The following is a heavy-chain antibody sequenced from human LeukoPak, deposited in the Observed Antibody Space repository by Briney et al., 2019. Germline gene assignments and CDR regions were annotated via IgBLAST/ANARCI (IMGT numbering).Heavy chain of an antibody. J-gene: IGHJ4*02. D-gene: IGHD3-16*01. CDR2: IYYSGST. Sequence: SETLSLTCTVSGGSISSSSYYWGWIRQPPGKGLEWIGSIYYSGSTYYNPSLKSRVTISVDTSKNQFSLKLSSVTAADTAVYYCARASTRGIDYRGQGTLVTVSS. V-gene: IGHV4-39*07. CDR1: GGSISSSSYY. CDR3: ARASTRGIDY.